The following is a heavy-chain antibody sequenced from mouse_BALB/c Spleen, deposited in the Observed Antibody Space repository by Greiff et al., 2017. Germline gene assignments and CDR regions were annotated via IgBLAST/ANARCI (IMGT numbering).Heavy chain of an antibody. CDR3: ARGAITTVEYAMDY. CDR1: GFNIKDTY. D-gene: IGHD1-1*01. V-gene: IGHV14-3*02. Sequence: EVKLQQSGAELVKPGASVKLSCTASGFNIKDTYMHWVKQRPEQGLEWIGRIDPANGNTKYDPKFQGKATITADTSSNTAYLQLSSLTSEDTAVYYCARGAITTVEYAMDYWGQGTSVTVSS. CDR2: IDPANGNT. J-gene: IGHJ4*01.